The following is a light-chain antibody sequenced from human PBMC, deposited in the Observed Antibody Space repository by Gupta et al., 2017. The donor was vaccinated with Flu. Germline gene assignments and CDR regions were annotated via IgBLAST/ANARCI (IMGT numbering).Light chain of an antibody. CDR1: SSDVAGYNS. J-gene: IGLJ2*01. CDR2: EVT. CDR3: SSYRSNNMVI. Sequence: QPASVSGSPGQSITISCTGTSSDVAGYNSVSWYQQFPGKAPKLMIYEVTTRPSGVSNRFSGSKSGNTASLTISGLQAEDEADYYCSSYRSNNMVIFGGGTKLTVL. V-gene: IGLV2-14*01.